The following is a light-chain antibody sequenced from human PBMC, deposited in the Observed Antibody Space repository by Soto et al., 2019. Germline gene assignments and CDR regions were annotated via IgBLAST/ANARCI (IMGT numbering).Light chain of an antibody. V-gene: IGKV3-20*01. Sequence: EIVLTQSPGTLSLSPGERATLSCGASQSVSNYLAWYQQKPGQAPRLLIYGASSRATGIPDRFSGSGSGTDFTLTTSRLEPEDFAVYYCQQYGTSPPTFGQGTKVDIK. CDR1: QSVSNY. CDR3: QQYGTSPPT. J-gene: IGKJ1*01. CDR2: GAS.